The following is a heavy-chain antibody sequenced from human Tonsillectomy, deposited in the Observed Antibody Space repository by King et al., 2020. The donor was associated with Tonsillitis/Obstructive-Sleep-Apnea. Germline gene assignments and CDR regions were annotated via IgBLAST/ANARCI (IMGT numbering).Heavy chain of an antibody. CDR1: GGSFSGYY. CDR2: INHSGST. Sequence: QVQLQQWGAGLLKPSETLSLTCGVYGGSFSGYYWSWIRQPPGKGLDWIGEINHSGSTDYNSSLKSRVTISRDTSKNQFSLRLTSVTAADTAVYYCGTNAGDYYYYMDVWGKGTTVTVSS. V-gene: IGHV4-34*01. CDR3: GTNAGDYYYYMDV. D-gene: IGHD2-2*01. J-gene: IGHJ6*03.